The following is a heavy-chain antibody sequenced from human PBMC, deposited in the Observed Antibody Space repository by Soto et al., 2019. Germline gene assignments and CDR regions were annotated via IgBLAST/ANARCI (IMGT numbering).Heavy chain of an antibody. CDR1: GASISSYY. J-gene: IGHJ4*02. CDR2: IYYSGST. Sequence: PSETLSLTCSVSGASISSYYWGWIRQPPGKGLEWIGSIYYSGSTYYNPSLKSRVTISVDTSKNQFSLKLSSVTAADTAVYYCARHAYYYDSWGQGTLVTVSS. CDR3: ARHAYYYDS. D-gene: IGHD3-22*01. V-gene: IGHV4-39*01.